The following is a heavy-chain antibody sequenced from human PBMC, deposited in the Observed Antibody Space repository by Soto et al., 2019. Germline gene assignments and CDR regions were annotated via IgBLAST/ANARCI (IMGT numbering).Heavy chain of an antibody. Sequence: SETLSLSCTVSGGSITTSLLYWGWIRQSPGKGLEWIGSIYYSGTTYYNPSLKSRVTISGDTSKNQFSLRVSSVTAADTAVYYCVRHHDTAMAYYHYFGMDAWGQGTTVT. CDR1: GGSITTSLLY. CDR3: VRHHDTAMAYYHYFGMDA. J-gene: IGHJ6*01. D-gene: IGHD5-18*01. V-gene: IGHV4-39*01. CDR2: IYYSGTT.